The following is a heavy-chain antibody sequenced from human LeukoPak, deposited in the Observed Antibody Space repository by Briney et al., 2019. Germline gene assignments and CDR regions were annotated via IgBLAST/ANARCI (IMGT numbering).Heavy chain of an antibody. J-gene: IGHJ4*02. Sequence: ASVKVSCKASGYTLTSYGFSWVRQAPGQGLEWMGWISVNNAKTNYPQNFQGRVTMTTDTSTTTAYMELRSLTSDDTAVYYCARVGYCSGGSCCPDYWGQGTLVTVSS. CDR1: GYTLTSYG. V-gene: IGHV1-18*01. CDR2: ISVNNAKT. D-gene: IGHD2-15*01. CDR3: ARVGYCSGGSCCPDY.